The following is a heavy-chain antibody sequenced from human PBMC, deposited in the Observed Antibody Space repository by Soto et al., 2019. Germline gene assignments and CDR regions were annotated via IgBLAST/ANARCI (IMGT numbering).Heavy chain of an antibody. J-gene: IGHJ5*02. CDR3: ARGEPRFMEWLLLSEYFDP. D-gene: IGHD3-3*01. Sequence: QVQLQQWGAGLLKPSETLSLTCAVYGGSFSSYYWSWIRQPPGKGLECIGVINHSGSTNYDPSLKNLVTISIDTPNHQVSLWLSSVTAADTAVYYCARGEPRFMEWLLLSEYFDPWCQGTLVTVSS. CDR2: INHSGST. V-gene: IGHV4-34*01. CDR1: GGSFSSYY.